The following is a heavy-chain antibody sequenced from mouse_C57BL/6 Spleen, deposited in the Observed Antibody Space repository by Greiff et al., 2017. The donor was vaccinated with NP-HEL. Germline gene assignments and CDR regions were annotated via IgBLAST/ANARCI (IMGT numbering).Heavy chain of an antibody. J-gene: IGHJ4*01. CDR2: IHPNSGST. V-gene: IGHV1-64*01. D-gene: IGHD2-1*01. CDR3: ASDGNYDYAMDY. Sequence: VQLQQSGAELVKPGASVKLSCKASGYTFTSYWMHWVKQRPGQGLEWIGMIHPNSGSTNYNEKFKSKATLTVDKSSSTAYMQLSSLTSEDSAVYYCASDGNYDYAMDYWGQGTSVTVSS. CDR1: GYTFTSYW.